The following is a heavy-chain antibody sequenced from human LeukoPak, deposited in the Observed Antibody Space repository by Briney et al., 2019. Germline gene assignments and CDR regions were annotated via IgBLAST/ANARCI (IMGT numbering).Heavy chain of an antibody. D-gene: IGHD6-13*01. V-gene: IGHV1-2*02. J-gene: IGHJ3*02. CDR2: INPNSGGT. Sequence: ASVKVSCKASGYTFTDYYMHWVRQAPGQGLEWMGWINPNSGGTNYAQKFQGRVTMTRDTSISTAYMELSRLRSDDTAVYYCARGSSWYLASPFDIWGQGTMVTVSS. CDR3: ARGSSWYLASPFDI. CDR1: GYTFTDYY.